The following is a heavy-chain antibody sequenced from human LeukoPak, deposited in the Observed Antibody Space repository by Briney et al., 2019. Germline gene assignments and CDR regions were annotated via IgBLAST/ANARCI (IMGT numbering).Heavy chain of an antibody. Sequence: GASVKVSCKASGYTFIDYHMNWVRQAPGQGLEWMGRINPSGGRTVYARRFQGRVNMTRDMSTSTIYMELSSLRSDDTAVYYCARDLTHRRNYDNSGYQIVPAFWGQGTLVTVSS. J-gene: IGHJ4*02. CDR2: INPSGGRT. CDR3: ARDLTHRRNYDNSGYQIVPAF. V-gene: IGHV1-46*01. D-gene: IGHD3-22*01. CDR1: GYTFIDYH.